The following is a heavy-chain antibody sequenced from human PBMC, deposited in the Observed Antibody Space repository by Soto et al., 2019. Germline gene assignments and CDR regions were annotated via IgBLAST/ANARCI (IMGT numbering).Heavy chain of an antibody. D-gene: IGHD2-15*01. V-gene: IGHV1-18*01. CDR2: ISAYNGNT. J-gene: IGHJ4*02. CDR1: GYTFTSYG. Sequence: QVQLVQSGAEVKKPGASVKVSCKASGYTFTSYGISWVRQAPGQGLEWMGWISAYNGNTNDTQKLQGRVTMTTDTSTSTAYMELRSLRSDDTAVYYSVVAAQPYYFDYWGQGTLFTVSS. CDR3: VVAAQPYYFDY.